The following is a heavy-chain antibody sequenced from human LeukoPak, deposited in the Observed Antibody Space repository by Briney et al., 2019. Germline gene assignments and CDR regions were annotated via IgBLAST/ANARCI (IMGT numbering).Heavy chain of an antibody. J-gene: IGHJ4*02. CDR3: AKWPASIKTNDY. D-gene: IGHD2-2*02. CDR2: ITNSGRST. V-gene: IGHV3-23*01. CDR1: XFXFXXYA. Sequence: XRXSXGAXXFXFXXYAMSWVRQAPGKGLDWVSSITNSGRSTYYADSVKGRFTISRDNSKNTLYLQMNSLRAEDTAVYYCAKWPASIKTNDYWGQGTLVTVSS.